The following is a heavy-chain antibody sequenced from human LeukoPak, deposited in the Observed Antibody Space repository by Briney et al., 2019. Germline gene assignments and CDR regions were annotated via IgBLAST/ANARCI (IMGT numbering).Heavy chain of an antibody. J-gene: IGHJ4*02. CDR1: DDSITMYY. Sequence: SETLSLTCTVSDDSITMYYWTWIRQPPGKGLEWIGYVDHTGSTYYNPSLKSRVTISVDTSKNQFSLKLTSVTAADTAVYYCARSVGSGSYFDYWGQGILVTVSS. CDR3: ARSVGSGSYFDY. D-gene: IGHD3-10*01. V-gene: IGHV4-59*01. CDR2: VDHTGST.